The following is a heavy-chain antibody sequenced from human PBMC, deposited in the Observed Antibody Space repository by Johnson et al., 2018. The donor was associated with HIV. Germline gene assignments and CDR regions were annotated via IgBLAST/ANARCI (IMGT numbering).Heavy chain of an antibody. CDR3: AKRGSTMIGGAGAFDI. Sequence: VQLVESGGGVVQPGRSLRLSCAASGFTFSSYWMSWVRQAPGKGLEWVANIKQDGSEKYYVDSVKGRITISRDNAKNSLYLQMNSLRAEDTAVYYCAKRGSTMIGGAGAFDIWGQGTMVTVSP. J-gene: IGHJ3*02. D-gene: IGHD3-10*01. V-gene: IGHV3-7*01. CDR1: GFTFSSYW. CDR2: IKQDGSEK.